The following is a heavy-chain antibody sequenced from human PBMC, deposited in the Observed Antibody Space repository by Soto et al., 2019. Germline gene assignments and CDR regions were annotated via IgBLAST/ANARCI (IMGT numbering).Heavy chain of an antibody. CDR1: GFTVSSNY. Sequence: GGSLRLSCAASGFTVSSNYMSWVRQAPGKGLEWVSVIYSGGSTYYADSVKGRFTISRDNSKNTLYLQMNSLRAEDTAVYYCARGGYSSSWYYFDYWGQGPLVTVSS. CDR2: IYSGGST. J-gene: IGHJ4*02. V-gene: IGHV3-53*01. D-gene: IGHD6-13*01. CDR3: ARGGYSSSWYYFDY.